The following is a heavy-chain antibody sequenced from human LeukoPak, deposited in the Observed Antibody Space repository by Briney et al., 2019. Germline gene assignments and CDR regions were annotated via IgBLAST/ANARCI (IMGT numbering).Heavy chain of an antibody. D-gene: IGHD3-22*01. V-gene: IGHV1-18*01. CDR2: ISAYNGNT. CDR1: GYRFSNYG. Sequence: ASVKVPFKASGYRFSNYGISWVRPAPGQGLEWMGWISAYNGNTNYAQKLQGRVTMTTDTSTSTAYMELRSLRSDDTAVYYCARTEYYYDSSGHPRSNAFDIWGQGTMVTVSS. J-gene: IGHJ3*02. CDR3: ARTEYYYDSSGHPRSNAFDI.